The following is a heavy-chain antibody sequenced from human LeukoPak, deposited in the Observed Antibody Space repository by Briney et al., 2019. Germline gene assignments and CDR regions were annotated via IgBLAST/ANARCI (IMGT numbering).Heavy chain of an antibody. V-gene: IGHV4-59*01. CDR3: ARAACSWSLDY. D-gene: IGHD6-13*01. CDR2: IYYSGST. J-gene: IGHJ4*02. Sequence: PSETLSLTCTVSGVSISSYYWSWIRQPPGKGLEWIGYIYYSGSTNYSPSLKSRVTISVDTSKNQFSLKLSSVTAADTAVYYCARAACSWSLDYWGQGTLVTVSS. CDR1: GVSISSYY.